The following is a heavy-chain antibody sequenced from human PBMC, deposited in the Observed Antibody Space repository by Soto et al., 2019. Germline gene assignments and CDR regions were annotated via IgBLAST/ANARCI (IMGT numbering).Heavy chain of an antibody. D-gene: IGHD3-10*01. V-gene: IGHV4-61*08. CDR2: IYYSGST. CDR3: ARDGTGERLWSYNWFDP. J-gene: IGHJ5*02. CDR1: GGSISSGGYY. Sequence: NPSETLSLTCTVSGGSISSGGYYWNWIRQPPGKGLEWIGYIYYSGSTNYNPSLKSRVTISVDTSKNQFSLKLSSVTAADTAVYYCARDGTGERLWSYNWFDPWGQGTLVTVSS.